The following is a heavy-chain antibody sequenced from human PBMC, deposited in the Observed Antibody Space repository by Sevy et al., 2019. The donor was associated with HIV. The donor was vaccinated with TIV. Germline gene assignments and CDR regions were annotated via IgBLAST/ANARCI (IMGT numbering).Heavy chain of an antibody. CDR2: ISYDGSNK. CDR1: GFTFSSYA. Sequence: GGSLRLSCAASGFTFSSYAMHWVRQAPGKGLERVAVISYDGSNKYYADSVKGRFTISRDNSKNTLYLQMNSLRAEDTAVYYSARRGDCCDDAFDIWGQGTMVTVSS. J-gene: IGHJ3*02. D-gene: IGHD2-21*02. CDR3: ARRGDCCDDAFDI. V-gene: IGHV3-30*04.